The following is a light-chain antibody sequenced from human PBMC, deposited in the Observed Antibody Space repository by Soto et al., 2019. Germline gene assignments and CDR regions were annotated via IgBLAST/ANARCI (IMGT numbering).Light chain of an antibody. CDR2: DAS. J-gene: IGKJ1*01. Sequence: EIVLTQSPVTLSLSPGERATLSCRASQTVSNFLAWYQQKPGQAPRLLISDASNRATGIPGRFSGIGSGTDFSLTISSLEPEDFAVYYCQQRSNWPWTFGQGTKVDIK. CDR3: QQRSNWPWT. V-gene: IGKV3-11*01. CDR1: QTVSNF.